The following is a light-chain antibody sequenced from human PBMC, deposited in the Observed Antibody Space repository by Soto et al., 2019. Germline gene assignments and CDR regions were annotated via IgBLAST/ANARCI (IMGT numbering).Light chain of an antibody. J-gene: IGLJ1*01. V-gene: IGLV1-40*01. CDR2: NTN. CDR1: SSNIGAGYD. Sequence: QSVLTQPPSVSGAPGQRVTISCTGTSSNIGAGYDVHWYQQLPGTAPKLLIYNTNQRPSGVPDRFSGSKSGASGSLAISGLQSGDEADYSCAAWDDSLSVFVFGTGTKVTVL. CDR3: AAWDDSLSVFV.